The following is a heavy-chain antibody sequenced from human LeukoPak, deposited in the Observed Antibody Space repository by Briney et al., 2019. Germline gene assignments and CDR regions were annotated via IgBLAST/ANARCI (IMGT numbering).Heavy chain of an antibody. J-gene: IGHJ3*02. CDR1: GFTFSSHS. Sequence: PGGSLRLSCAASGFTFSSHSMNWVRQAPGKGLEWVSSISSSSSYIYYADSVKGRFTISRDNAKNSLYLQMNSLRAEDTAVYYCASPLHLGELSSDAFDIWGQGTMVTVSS. CDR2: ISSSSSYI. CDR3: ASPLHLGELSSDAFDI. D-gene: IGHD3-16*02. V-gene: IGHV3-21*01.